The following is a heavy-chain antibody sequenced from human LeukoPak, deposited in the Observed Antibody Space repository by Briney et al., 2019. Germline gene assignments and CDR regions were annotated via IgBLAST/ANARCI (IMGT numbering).Heavy chain of an antibody. CDR2: INPNSGGT. V-gene: IGHV1-2*02. CDR1: GYTFTGYY. D-gene: IGHD3-10*01. Sequence: ASVKVSCKASGYTFTGYYIHWVRQAPGQGLEWMGWINPNSGGTNYAQKFQGRVTITRDTTISTAYMELGRMRSDDKAVYYCDTLDGSGSYPVGFDYWGQGTLVTVSS. CDR3: DTLDGSGSYPVGFDY. J-gene: IGHJ4*02.